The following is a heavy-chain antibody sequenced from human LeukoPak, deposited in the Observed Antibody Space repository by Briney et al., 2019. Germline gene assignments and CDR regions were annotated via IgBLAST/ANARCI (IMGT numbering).Heavy chain of an antibody. CDR2: IGTAGDT. CDR1: GFTFSSYD. Sequence: GGSLRLSCAASGFTFSSYDMHWVRQATGKGLEWVSAIGTAGDTYYPGSVKGRFTISRENAKNSLYLQMNSLRAGDTAVYYCARALRAPGGAYGMDVWGQGTTVTVSS. CDR3: ARALRAPGGAYGMDV. V-gene: IGHV3-13*01. D-gene: IGHD2-8*01. J-gene: IGHJ6*02.